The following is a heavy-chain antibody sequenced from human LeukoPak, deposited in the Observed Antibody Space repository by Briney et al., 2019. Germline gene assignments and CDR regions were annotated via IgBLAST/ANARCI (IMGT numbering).Heavy chain of an antibody. J-gene: IGHJ4*02. CDR2: ISAYNSNT. CDR3: ARVRGIIQLGQIRFDY. CDR1: GYTFTSYG. D-gene: IGHD5-18*01. V-gene: IGHV1-18*01. Sequence: ASVKVSCKASGYTFTSYGISWVRQAPGQGLEWMGWISAYNSNTNYAQKLQGRVTMTTDTSTSTAYMELRSLRSDDTAVYYCARVRGIIQLGQIRFDYWGQGTLVTVSS.